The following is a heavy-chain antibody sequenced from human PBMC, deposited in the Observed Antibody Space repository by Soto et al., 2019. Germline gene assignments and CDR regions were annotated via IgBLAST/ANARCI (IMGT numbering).Heavy chain of an antibody. CDR1: GFSLSTSGVG. CDR3: AYMPCSGGSCYWFSYSGMDV. J-gene: IGHJ6*02. Sequence: QITLKESGPTLVKPTQTLTLTCTFSGFSLSTSGVGVAWIRQPPGKALEWLALIYWDDDKRYRPSLETRLTISKDTSKRQVVLTMTTMLSVDTATYYCAYMPCSGGSCYWFSYSGMDVWGQGTTVTVSS. CDR2: IYWDDDK. V-gene: IGHV2-5*02. D-gene: IGHD2-15*01.